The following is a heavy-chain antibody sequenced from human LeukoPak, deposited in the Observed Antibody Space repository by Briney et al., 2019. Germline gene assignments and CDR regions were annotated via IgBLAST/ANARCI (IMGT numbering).Heavy chain of an antibody. V-gene: IGHV1-69*04. Sequence: ASVKVSCKASGGTFSSYAISWVRQAPGQGLEWMGRIIPILGIANYAQKFQGRVTITADKSTSTAYMELSSLRSEDTAVYYCARVPNYCSGGSCYDQYFDYWGQGTLVTVSS. D-gene: IGHD2-15*01. CDR1: GGTFSSYA. J-gene: IGHJ4*02. CDR2: IIPILGIA. CDR3: ARVPNYCSGGSCYDQYFDY.